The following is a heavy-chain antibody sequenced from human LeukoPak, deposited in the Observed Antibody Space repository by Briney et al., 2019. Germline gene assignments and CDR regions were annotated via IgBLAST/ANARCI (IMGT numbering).Heavy chain of an antibody. CDR2: ISSSGSTI. D-gene: IGHD2/OR15-2a*01. CDR3: ARGRTTLRVDY. V-gene: IGHV3-48*03. J-gene: IGHJ4*02. Sequence: GGSLRLSCAASGFTFSSYEMNWVRQAPGKGLEWVSYISSSGSTIYYADSVKGRFTISRDNAKNSLYLQMNSLRAEDTAVYYCARGRTTLRVDYWGQGTLVTVSS. CDR1: GFTFSSYE.